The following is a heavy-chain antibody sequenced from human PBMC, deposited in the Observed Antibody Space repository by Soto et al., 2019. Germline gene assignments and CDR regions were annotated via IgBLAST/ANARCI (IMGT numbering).Heavy chain of an antibody. V-gene: IGHV3-23*01. CDR3: AKARGRTWYEDY. J-gene: IGHJ4*02. CDR2: ISGSGNTT. D-gene: IGHD6-13*01. Sequence: EVQLLESGGGLAQPGGSLRLSCAASGFTFSSYAMTWVRQAPGKGLEWVSSISGSGNTTYYADSVKGRFTISRDSSKNTLYLQMNSLRPEDTAVYYCAKARGRTWYEDYWGQGTLVTVSS. CDR1: GFTFSSYA.